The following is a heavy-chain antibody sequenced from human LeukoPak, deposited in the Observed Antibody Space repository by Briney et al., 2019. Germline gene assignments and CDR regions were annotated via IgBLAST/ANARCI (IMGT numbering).Heavy chain of an antibody. D-gene: IGHD6-13*01. Sequence: GASVKVSCKASRYTYTPDVVIGGRQAPGQGLEWMGWIDTYSGKTNYAQKFQGRVTMTSDTSTSTAYMELRSLRSDDTAVYYCARDRGIAEADSFDPWGQGTLVTVSS. V-gene: IGHV1-18*01. J-gene: IGHJ5*02. CDR2: IDTYSGKT. CDR3: ARDRGIAEADSFDP. CDR1: RYTYTPDV.